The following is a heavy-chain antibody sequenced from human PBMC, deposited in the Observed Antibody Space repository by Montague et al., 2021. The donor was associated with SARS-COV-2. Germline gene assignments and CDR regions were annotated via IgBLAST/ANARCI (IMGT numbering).Heavy chain of an antibody. Sequence: SETLSLTCAVHGGSFSTYSWNWIRQPPGKGLEWIGEIHHGGSTNYNPSLKSRVTISAGTSKNQFSLKLTSVAAADTAVYYCARLGDGVVPSPILGVGPYHSYYYMDVWGKGTTVTVSS. CDR2: IHHGGST. CDR1: GGSFSTYS. J-gene: IGHJ6*03. V-gene: IGHV4-34*01. CDR3: ARLGDGVVPSPILGVGPYHSYYYMDV. D-gene: IGHD3-10*01.